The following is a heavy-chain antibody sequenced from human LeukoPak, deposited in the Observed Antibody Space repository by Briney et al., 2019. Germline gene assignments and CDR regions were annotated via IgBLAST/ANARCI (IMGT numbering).Heavy chain of an antibody. V-gene: IGHV4-4*07. CDR2: IYTSGGT. CDR3: ARENSGSYREFDY. Sequence: SETLSLACTVSGGSISSYYWSWIRQPAGKGLEWIGRIYTSGGTNYNASLKSRVSMSVDTSKNQFSLKLSSVTAADTAVFYCARENSGSYREFDYWGQGTLVTVSS. D-gene: IGHD1-26*01. J-gene: IGHJ4*02. CDR1: GGSISSYY.